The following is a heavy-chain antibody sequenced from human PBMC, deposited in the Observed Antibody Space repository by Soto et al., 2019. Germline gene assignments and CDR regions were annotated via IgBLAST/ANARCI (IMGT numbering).Heavy chain of an antibody. CDR2: IYHSGST. CDR1: GGSISSSNW. D-gene: IGHD3-22*01. CDR3: ARDYYDSSGYQDYFDY. Sequence: PSETLSLTCAVSGGSISSSNWWSWVRQPPGKGLEWIGEIYHSGSTNYNPSLKSRVTISVDKSKNQFSLKLSSVTAADTAVYYCARDYYDSSGYQDYFDYWGQGTPVTVSS. V-gene: IGHV4-4*02. J-gene: IGHJ4*02.